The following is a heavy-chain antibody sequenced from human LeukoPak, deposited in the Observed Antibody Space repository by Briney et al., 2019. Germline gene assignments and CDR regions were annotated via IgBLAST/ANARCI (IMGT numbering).Heavy chain of an antibody. CDR2: ISFDGSEK. CDR1: AFTFTTYG. CDR3: AKDVKMFRGPMIMRHFDY. V-gene: IGHV3-30*18. Sequence: GGSLRLSCTDSAFTFTTYGMHWVRQPPGKGLEWVALISFDGSEKYYAESVKGRFTISRDNSKNTLYLQMNSVRVEDTAVYFCAKDVKMFRGPMIMRHFDYWGQGSLVTVSS. J-gene: IGHJ4*02. D-gene: IGHD3-10*01.